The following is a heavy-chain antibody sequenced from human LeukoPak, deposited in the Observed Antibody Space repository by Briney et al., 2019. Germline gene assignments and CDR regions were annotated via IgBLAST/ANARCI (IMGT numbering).Heavy chain of an antibody. V-gene: IGHV4-59*08. CDR2: IYYSEST. J-gene: IGHJ3*02. Sequence: SETLSLTCTVSGGSISSYYWSWIRQPPGKGLEWIGYIYYSESTNYNPSLKSRVTISVDTSKNQFSLKLSSVTAADTAVYYCARHGSGDTAMVMFAFDIWGQGTMVTVSS. CDR3: ARHGSGDTAMVMFAFDI. CDR1: GGSISSYY. D-gene: IGHD5-18*01.